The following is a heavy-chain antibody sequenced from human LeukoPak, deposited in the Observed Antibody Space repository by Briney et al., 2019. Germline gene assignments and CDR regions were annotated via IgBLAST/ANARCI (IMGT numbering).Heavy chain of an antibody. J-gene: IGHJ6*02. CDR1: GYTFTSYY. D-gene: IGHD6-19*01. CDR2: MNPNSGNT. CDR3: ARGTYSSGWYLPYYYYYYGMDV. Sequence: GASVKVSCKASGYTFTSYYMHWVRQAPGQGLEWMGWMNPNSGNTGYAQKFQGRVTMTRNTSISTAYMELSSLRSEDTAVYYCARGTYSSGWYLPYYYYYYGMDVWGQGTTVTVSS. V-gene: IGHV1-8*02.